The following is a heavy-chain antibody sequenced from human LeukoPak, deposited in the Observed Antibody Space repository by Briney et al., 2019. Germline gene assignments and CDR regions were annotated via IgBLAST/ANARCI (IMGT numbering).Heavy chain of an antibody. V-gene: IGHV1-2*02. J-gene: IGHJ4*02. CDR2: INPNSGAT. CDR1: GYTFTGYY. Sequence: ASVMVSCKASGYTFTGYYMHWVRQAPGQGLEWMGSINPNSGATNSAQKFQGRVTMTRDTSISTAYMELSRLTSDDTAGYYCARSRGTYSFDYWGQGALVTVSS. D-gene: IGHD3-10*01. CDR3: ARSRGTYSFDY.